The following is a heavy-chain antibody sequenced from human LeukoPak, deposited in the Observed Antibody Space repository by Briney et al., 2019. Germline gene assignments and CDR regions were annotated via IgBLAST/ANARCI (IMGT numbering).Heavy chain of an antibody. D-gene: IGHD1-26*01. CDR3: ARTSREYSGSYFEDY. J-gene: IGHJ4*02. CDR2: ITPIFGTA. CDR1: GGTFSSYA. V-gene: IGHV1-69*06. Sequence: ASVKVSCKASGGTFSSYAISWVRQAPGQGLEWMGGITPIFGTANYAQKFQGRVTITADKSTSTAYMELSSLRSEDTAVYYCARTSREYSGSYFEDYWGQGTLVTVSS.